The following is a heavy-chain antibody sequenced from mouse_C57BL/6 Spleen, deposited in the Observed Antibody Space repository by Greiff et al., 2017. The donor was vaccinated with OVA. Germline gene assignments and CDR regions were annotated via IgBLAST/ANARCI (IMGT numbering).Heavy chain of an antibody. V-gene: IGHV1-61*01. D-gene: IGHD1-1*01. CDR3: ARRVEHAMDY. CDR2: IYPSDSET. Sequence: QVQLQQPGAELVRPGSSVKLSCKASGYTFTSYWMAWVKQRPGQGLEWIGNIYPSDSETHYNQKFKDKATLTVDKSSSTAYMQLSSLTSEDSTVYYCARRVEHAMDYWGQGTSVTVSS. J-gene: IGHJ4*01. CDR1: GYTFTSYW.